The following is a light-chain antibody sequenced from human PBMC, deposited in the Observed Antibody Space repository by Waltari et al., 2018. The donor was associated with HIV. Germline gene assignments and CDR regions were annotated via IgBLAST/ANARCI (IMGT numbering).Light chain of an antibody. CDR1: SNDIGTYNF. J-gene: IGLJ2*01. CDR3: VSYTEKDTFLL. Sequence: QSALTQPPSASGSPGQSVAISCTGSSNDIGTYNFVSWYQHHPGKAPKLLIYDDTRRPPGIPDRFSGTKSGYTASLTVSHIQVEDEADYYCVSYTEKDTFLLFGGGTKLAV. CDR2: DDT. V-gene: IGLV2-8*01.